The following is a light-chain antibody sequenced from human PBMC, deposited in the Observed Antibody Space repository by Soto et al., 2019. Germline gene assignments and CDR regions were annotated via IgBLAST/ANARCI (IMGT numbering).Light chain of an antibody. CDR3: QQYKNWPLYT. J-gene: IGKJ2*01. Sequence: EIVMTQSPATLSVSPGERATLSCRASQSVGGNLAWYQQRPGRAPRLLIYDASTSATDIPARFSGSGSGTEFTLTISSLQSEDFALYYCQQYKNWPLYTFGQGTKLEIK. CDR1: QSVGGN. CDR2: DAS. V-gene: IGKV3-15*01.